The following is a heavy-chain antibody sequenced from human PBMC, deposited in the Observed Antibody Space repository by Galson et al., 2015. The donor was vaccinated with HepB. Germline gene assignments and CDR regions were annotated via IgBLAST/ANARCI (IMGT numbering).Heavy chain of an antibody. CDR3: ASGFSYCGGDCSPFQH. J-gene: IGHJ1*01. CDR2: ISSSSSTI. CDR1: GFTFSSYS. Sequence: SLRLSCAASGFTFSSYSMNWVRQAPGKGLEWVSYISSSSSTIYYADSVKGRFTISRDNAKNSLYLQMNSLRAEDTAVYYCASGFSYCGGDCSPFQHWGQGTLVTVSS. D-gene: IGHD2-21*02. V-gene: IGHV3-48*01.